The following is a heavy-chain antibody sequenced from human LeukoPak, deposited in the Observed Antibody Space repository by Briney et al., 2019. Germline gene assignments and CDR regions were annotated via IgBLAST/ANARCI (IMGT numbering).Heavy chain of an antibody. CDR1: GYTFTSYG. CDR2: ISAYNGNT. V-gene: IGHV1-18*01. D-gene: IGHD2-2*02. Sequence: ASVKVPCKASGYTFTSYGISWVRQAPGQGLEWMGWISAYNGNTNYAQKLQGRVTMTTDTSTSTAYMELRSLRSDDTAVYYCARDSYCSSTSCYNLRVYYYGMDVWGQGTTVTVSS. CDR3: ARDSYCSSTSCYNLRVYYYGMDV. J-gene: IGHJ6*02.